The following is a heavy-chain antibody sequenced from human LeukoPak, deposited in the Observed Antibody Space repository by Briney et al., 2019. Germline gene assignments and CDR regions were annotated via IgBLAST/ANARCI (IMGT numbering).Heavy chain of an antibody. V-gene: IGHV3-30-3*01. D-gene: IGHD6-13*01. Sequence: PGGSLRLSCAASGFTFRNYVIHWVRQAPGKGLEWVAVTSSGLNVKLYADSVKGRFTISRDNSRSTLYLQMNSLRAEDTAVYYCARDHHSSLIAAAGTFDYWGQGTLVTVSS. J-gene: IGHJ4*02. CDR1: GFTFRNYV. CDR2: TSSGLNVK. CDR3: ARDHHSSLIAAAGTFDY.